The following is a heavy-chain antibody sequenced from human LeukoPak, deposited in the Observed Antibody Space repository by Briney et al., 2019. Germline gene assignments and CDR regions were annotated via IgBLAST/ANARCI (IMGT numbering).Heavy chain of an antibody. V-gene: IGHV4-59*01. Sequence: SETLSLTCTVSGGSISSYYRSWIRQPPGKGLEWIGYIYYSGSTNYSPSLKSRVTISVDTSKNQFSLKLSSVTAADTAVYYCARDSAWSWFDPWGQGTLVTVSS. CDR1: GGSISSYY. D-gene: IGHD2-15*01. J-gene: IGHJ5*02. CDR2: IYYSGST. CDR3: ARDSAWSWFDP.